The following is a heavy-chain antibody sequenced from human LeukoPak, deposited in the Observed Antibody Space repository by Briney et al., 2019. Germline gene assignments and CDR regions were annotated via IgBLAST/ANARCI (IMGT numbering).Heavy chain of an antibody. V-gene: IGHV3-21*01. J-gene: IGHJ4*02. Sequence: GGSLRLSCAASGFTFSSYSMNWVRQAPGKGLEWVSSISSSSSYIYYAGSVKGRFTISRDNAKNSLYLQMNSLRAEDTAVYYCARDLSDYWGQGTLVTVSS. CDR1: GFTFSSYS. CDR3: ARDLSDY. D-gene: IGHD2/OR15-2a*01. CDR2: ISSSSSYI.